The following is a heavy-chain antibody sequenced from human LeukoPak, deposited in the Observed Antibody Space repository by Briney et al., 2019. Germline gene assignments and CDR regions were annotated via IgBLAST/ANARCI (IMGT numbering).Heavy chain of an antibody. CDR2: ISSSSSYI. CDR1: GFTVSSYS. Sequence: GGSLRLSCAASGFTVSSYSMNWVRQAPGKGLEWVSSISSSSSYIYYADSVKGRFTISRDNAKNSLYLQMNSLRAQDTAVYYCASGSSSSQGYWGQGTLVTVSS. D-gene: IGHD6-6*01. V-gene: IGHV3-21*01. CDR3: ASGSSSSQGY. J-gene: IGHJ4*02.